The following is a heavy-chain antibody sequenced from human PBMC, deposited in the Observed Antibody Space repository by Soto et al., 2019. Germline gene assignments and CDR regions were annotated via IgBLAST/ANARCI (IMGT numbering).Heavy chain of an antibody. CDR1: GFTFSSYS. V-gene: IGHV3-48*01. CDR3: ARDRYGDYLIDY. D-gene: IGHD4-17*01. J-gene: IGHJ4*02. Sequence: EVQLVESGGGLIQPGGSLRLSCAASGFTFSSYSMNWVRQAPGKGLKWVSYISSVGITIHYADSVKGRFTISRDNAKSSLYLQMNSLRAEDTGVYYCARDRYGDYLIDYWGQGTLVTVSS. CDR2: ISSVGITI.